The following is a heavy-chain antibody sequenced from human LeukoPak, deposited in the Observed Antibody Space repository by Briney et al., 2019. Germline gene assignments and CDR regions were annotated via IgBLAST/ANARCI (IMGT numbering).Heavy chain of an antibody. CDR3: GKDQNVAAAGIPYDY. Sequence: GGSLRLSCAASGFTSSSYGMHWVRQAPGKGLEWVAVISYDGSNKYYADSVKGRFTISRDNSKDTLYLQMSSLRAEDTAVYYCGKDQNVAAAGIPYDYWGQGTLVTVSS. V-gene: IGHV3-30*18. D-gene: IGHD6-13*01. CDR1: GFTSSSYG. J-gene: IGHJ4*02. CDR2: ISYDGSNK.